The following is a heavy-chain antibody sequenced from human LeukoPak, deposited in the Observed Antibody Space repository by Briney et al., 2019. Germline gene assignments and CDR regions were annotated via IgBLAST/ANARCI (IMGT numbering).Heavy chain of an antibody. CDR2: IKQDGSER. J-gene: IGHJ4*02. V-gene: IGHV3-7*01. Sequence: GGSLRLSCAASGFTLSSYWMSWVRQAPGKGLEWVANIKQDGSERYYVDSVKGRFTVSRDNAKNSLYLQMNSLRAEDTAVYYCAELEWPRGYWGQGTLVTVSS. D-gene: IGHD1-7*01. CDR3: AELEWPRGY. CDR1: GFTLSSYW.